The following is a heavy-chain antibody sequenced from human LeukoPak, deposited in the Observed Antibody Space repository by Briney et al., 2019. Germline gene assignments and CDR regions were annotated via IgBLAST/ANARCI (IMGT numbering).Heavy chain of an antibody. CDR2: INHSGST. V-gene: IGHV4-34*01. CDR1: GGSFSGYY. D-gene: IGHD6-13*01. Sequence: PSETLSLTCAVYGGSFSGYYWSWIRQPPEKGLEWIGEINHSGSTNYNPSLKSRVTISVDTSKNQFSLKLSSVTAADTAVYYCARGLYSRGYGMDVWGQGTTVTVSS. CDR3: ARGLYSRGYGMDV. J-gene: IGHJ6*02.